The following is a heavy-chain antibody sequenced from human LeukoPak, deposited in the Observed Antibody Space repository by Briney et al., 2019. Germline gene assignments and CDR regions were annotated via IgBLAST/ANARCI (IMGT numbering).Heavy chain of an antibody. D-gene: IGHD3-9*01. CDR1: GYTFSSYG. CDR2: IWYDGSNK. J-gene: IGHJ4*02. CDR3: AKDLGLLRYFDWLLDY. Sequence: GGSLRLSCAASGYTFSSYGMHWVLQAPGKGLEWVAVIWYDGSNKYYADSVNGRFTISRDNSKNTFYLQMNSLRAEDTAVYYCAKDLGLLRYFDWLLDYWGQGTLVTVSS. V-gene: IGHV3-33*06.